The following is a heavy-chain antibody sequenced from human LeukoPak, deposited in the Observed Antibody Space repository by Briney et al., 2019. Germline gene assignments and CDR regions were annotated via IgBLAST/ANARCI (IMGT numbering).Heavy chain of an antibody. CDR1: GFTFSSYG. J-gene: IGHJ4*02. D-gene: IGHD3-10*01. CDR2: ISYDGINK. CDR3: ARGSGSGSYTNFDY. Sequence: GGSLRLSCAASGFTFSSYGMHWVRQAPGKGLEWVAVISYDGINKYYADSVKGRFTISRDNSKNTLYLQMNSLRAEDTAVYYCARGSGSGSYTNFDYWGQGTLVTVSS. V-gene: IGHV3-30*19.